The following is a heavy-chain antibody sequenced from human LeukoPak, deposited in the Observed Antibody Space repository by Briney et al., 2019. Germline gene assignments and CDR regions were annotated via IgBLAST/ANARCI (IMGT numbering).Heavy chain of an antibody. Sequence: GGSLRLSCAASGFTFSSYAMNWVRQAPGKGLEWVSTVSTSGGSTIYADSVKGRFTISRDNSKNTLYLQMNSLRAEDTAVYYCARDGIQLCSDYWGQGTLVTVSS. CDR2: VSTSGGST. J-gene: IGHJ4*02. D-gene: IGHD5-18*01. CDR1: GFTFSSYA. V-gene: IGHV3-23*01. CDR3: ARDGIQLCSDY.